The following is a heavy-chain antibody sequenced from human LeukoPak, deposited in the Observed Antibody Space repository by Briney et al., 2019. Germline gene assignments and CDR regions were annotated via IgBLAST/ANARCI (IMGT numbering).Heavy chain of an antibody. V-gene: IGHV3-21*04. CDR2: ISSSSSYI. CDR1: GFTVSSNY. CDR3: VMGLGDPEAYYYYGMDV. J-gene: IGHJ6*02. D-gene: IGHD2-21*02. Sequence: PGGSLRLSCAASGFTVSSNYMSWVRQAPGKGLEWVSSISSSSSYIYYADSVKGRFTISRDNAKNSLYLQMNSLKTEDTAVYYCVMGLGDPEAYYYYGMDVWGQGTTVTVSS.